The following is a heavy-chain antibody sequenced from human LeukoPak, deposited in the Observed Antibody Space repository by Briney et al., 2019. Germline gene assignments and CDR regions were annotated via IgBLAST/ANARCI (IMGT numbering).Heavy chain of an antibody. CDR1: GGSFSSSSYD. CDR2: IYYSGRT. D-gene: IGHD5-18*01. CDR3: ATRRHDVTAVFDATGGFDP. J-gene: IGHJ5*02. V-gene: IGHV4-39*01. Sequence: SETLSLTCTVSGGSFSSSSYDWGWVRQPPGKGLEWIGNIYYSGRTYSNPSLRGRVIISIDTPNSQSSLKMPSMTAANMAVYYCATRRHDVTAVFDATGGFDPWGQGILVTVSS.